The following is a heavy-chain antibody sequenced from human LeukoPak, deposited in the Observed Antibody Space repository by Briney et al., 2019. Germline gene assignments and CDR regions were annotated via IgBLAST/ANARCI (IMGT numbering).Heavy chain of an antibody. Sequence: SETLSLTCTVYGGSFSGYYWSWIRQPPGKGLEWIGEINHSGSTNYNPSLKSRVTISVDTSKNQFSLKLSSVTAADTAVYYCARRWSFDDWGRGTLVTVSS. CDR3: ARRWSFDD. V-gene: IGHV4-34*01. J-gene: IGHJ4*02. CDR1: GGSFSGYY. CDR2: INHSGST. D-gene: IGHD6-13*01.